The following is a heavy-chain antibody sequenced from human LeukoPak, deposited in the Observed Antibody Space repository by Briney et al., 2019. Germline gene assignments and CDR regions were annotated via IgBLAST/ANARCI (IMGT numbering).Heavy chain of an antibody. CDR2: ISYDGSNK. Sequence: PGGSLRLSCAASGFTFSSYAMHWVRQAPGKGLEWVAVISYDGSNKYYVDSVKGRFTISRDNAKSSLYLQMNSLRAEDTAVYYCVRGGYRGFDYEYWGQGTLVTVSS. CDR3: VRGGYRGFDYEY. D-gene: IGHD5-12*01. V-gene: IGHV3-30-3*01. J-gene: IGHJ4*02. CDR1: GFTFSSYA.